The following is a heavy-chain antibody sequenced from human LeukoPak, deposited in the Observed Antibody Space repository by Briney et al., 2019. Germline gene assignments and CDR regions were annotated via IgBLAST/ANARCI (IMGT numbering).Heavy chain of an antibody. CDR1: GGSMTNYY. CDR2: IYYSGST. D-gene: IGHD6-19*01. Sequence: KASETLSLTCTVSGGSMTNYYWTWIRQPPGKGLEWIGYIYYSGSTNYNPSLMSRVTISVDTSKNHFSLRLSSVTAADTAVHYCARSGFYNTGWAHFDSWGQGALVTVSS. CDR3: ARSGFYNTGWAHFDS. J-gene: IGHJ4*02. V-gene: IGHV4-59*08.